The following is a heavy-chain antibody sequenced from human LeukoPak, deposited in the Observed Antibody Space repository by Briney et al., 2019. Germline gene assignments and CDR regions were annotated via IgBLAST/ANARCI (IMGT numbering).Heavy chain of an antibody. J-gene: IGHJ4*02. CDR3: ARVGYSSSWYFDY. Sequence: PSETLSLTCTVSGGSISSGDYYWSWIRQPPGKGLEWIGYIYYSGSTNYNPSLKSRVTISVDTSKNQFSLKLSSVTAADTAVYYCARVGYSSSWYFDYWGQGTLVTVSS. CDR2: IYYSGST. V-gene: IGHV4-61*08. D-gene: IGHD6-13*01. CDR1: GGSISSGDYY.